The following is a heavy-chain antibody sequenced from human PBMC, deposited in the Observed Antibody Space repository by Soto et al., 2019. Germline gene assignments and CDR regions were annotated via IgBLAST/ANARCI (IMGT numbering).Heavy chain of an antibody. V-gene: IGHV3-48*02. CDR1: GFTFSRYS. CDR2: ISSSSSTI. J-gene: IGHJ6*02. CDR3: ARDQMAYDSSGYYYGWYYYYGMDV. Sequence: EVQLVESGGGLVQPGGSLRLSCAASGFTFSRYSMNWVRQAPGKGLEWVSYISSSSSTIYYADSVKGRFTISRDNAKNSLYLQMNSLRDEDTAVYYCARDQMAYDSSGYYYGWYYYYGMDVWGQGTTVTVSS. D-gene: IGHD3-22*01.